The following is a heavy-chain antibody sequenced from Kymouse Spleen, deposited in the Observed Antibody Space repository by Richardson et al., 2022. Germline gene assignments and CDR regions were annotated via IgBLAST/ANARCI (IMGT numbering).Heavy chain of an antibody. D-gene: IGHD6-6*01. CDR3: ARGSGSSSFFDY. J-gene: IGHJ4*02. CDR2: INHSGST. V-gene: IGHV4-34*01. Sequence: QVQLQQWGAGLLKPSETLSLTCAVYGGSFSGYYWSWIRQPPGKGLEWIGEINHSGSTNYNPSLKSRVTISVDTSKNQFSLKLSSVTAADTAVYYCARGSGSSSFFDYWGQGTLVTVSS. CDR1: GGSFSGYY.